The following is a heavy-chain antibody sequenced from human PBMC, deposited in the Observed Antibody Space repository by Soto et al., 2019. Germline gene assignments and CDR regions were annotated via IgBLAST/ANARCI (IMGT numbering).Heavy chain of an antibody. CDR3: AKEATNINNFHY. CDR2: ISSSGSSI. CDR1: GFTFSSYA. J-gene: IGHJ4*02. Sequence: GGSLRLSCATSGFTFSSYAMNWVRQAPGKGLEWLSYISSSGSSIYYADSVRGRFSVSRDNARQSLYLQMNGLRAEDTAVYYCAKEATNINNFHYWGQGALVTVSS. D-gene: IGHD1-26*01. V-gene: IGHV3-48*03.